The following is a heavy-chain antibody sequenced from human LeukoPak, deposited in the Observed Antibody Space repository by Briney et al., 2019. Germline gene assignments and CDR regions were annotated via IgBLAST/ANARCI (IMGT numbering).Heavy chain of an antibody. CDR2: IKEDGSDK. CDR3: AKNGHYLDS. V-gene: IGHV3-7*01. Sequence: GGSLRLSCAASGFTFSSYWMSWVRQTPGKGLEWVADIKEDGSDKYYVDSVKGRFTISRDNAKNSLYLQMNSLRAEDTAVYYCAKNGHYLDSWGQGTLVTVSS. CDR1: GFTFSSYW. D-gene: IGHD2-8*01. J-gene: IGHJ4*02.